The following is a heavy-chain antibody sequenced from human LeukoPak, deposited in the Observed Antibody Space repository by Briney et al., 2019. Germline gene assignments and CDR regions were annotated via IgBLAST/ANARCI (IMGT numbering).Heavy chain of an antibody. Sequence: PGGSLRLSCAASGFTFSSYSMNWVRQAPGKGLVWVSRINSDGSSTSYADSVKGRFTISRDNSKNTLYLQMNSLRAEDTAVYYCAKDGGVVVTASGAFDIWGQGTMVTVSS. J-gene: IGHJ3*02. V-gene: IGHV3-74*01. D-gene: IGHD2-21*02. CDR2: INSDGSST. CDR3: AKDGGVVVTASGAFDI. CDR1: GFTFSSYS.